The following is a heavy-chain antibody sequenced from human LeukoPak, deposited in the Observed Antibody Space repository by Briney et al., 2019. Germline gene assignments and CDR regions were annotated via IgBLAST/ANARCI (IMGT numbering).Heavy chain of an antibody. V-gene: IGHV3-30-3*01. J-gene: IGHJ4*02. CDR2: ISYDGSNK. Sequence: GGFLRLSCAASGFTFSSYAMHWVRQAPGKGLEWVAVISYDGSNKYYADSVKGRFTISRDNSKNTLYLQMNSLRAEDTAVYYCARDSGPTVAGTFFDYWGQGTLVTVSS. D-gene: IGHD6-19*01. CDR3: ARDSGPTVAGTFFDY. CDR1: GFTFSSYA.